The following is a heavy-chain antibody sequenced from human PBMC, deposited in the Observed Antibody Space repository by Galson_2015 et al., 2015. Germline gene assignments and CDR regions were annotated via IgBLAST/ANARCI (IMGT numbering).Heavy chain of an antibody. CDR1: GYTFTSYY. J-gene: IGHJ5*02. CDR2: INPSAGNT. Sequence: SVKASCKAFGYTFTSYYIHWVRQAPGQGLEWMGLINPSAGNTNYAQKFQGRLAMTRDTSTSTVHMELSSLISEDTAVYFCARESPATFWFAPWGQGTLVTVSS. V-gene: IGHV1-46*01. D-gene: IGHD2-15*01. CDR3: ARESPATFWFAP.